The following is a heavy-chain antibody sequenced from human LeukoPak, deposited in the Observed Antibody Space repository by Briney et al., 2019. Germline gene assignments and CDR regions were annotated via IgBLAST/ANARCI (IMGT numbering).Heavy chain of an antibody. CDR1: GFTFSSYA. D-gene: IGHD2-2*01. Sequence: GGSLRLSCGASGFTFSSYAMSWVRQAPGKGLEWVSAISGSGGSTYYADSVKGRFTISRDNSKNTLYLQMNSLRAEDTAVYYCAKDPEVVVVPAAIYFDYWGQGTLVTVSS. V-gene: IGHV3-23*01. CDR2: ISGSGGST. J-gene: IGHJ4*02. CDR3: AKDPEVVVVPAAIYFDY.